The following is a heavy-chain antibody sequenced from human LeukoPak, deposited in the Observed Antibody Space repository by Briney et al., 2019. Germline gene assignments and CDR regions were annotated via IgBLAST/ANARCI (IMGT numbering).Heavy chain of an antibody. J-gene: IGHJ3*02. CDR2: IYYSGST. Sequence: KPSETLSLTCTVSGGSISSYYWSWIRQPPGKGLEWIGYIYYSGSTNYNPSLKSRVTISVDTSKNQFSLKLSSVTAADTAVYYCARDLGPTADAFDIWGQGTMVTVSS. D-gene: IGHD4-17*01. CDR3: ARDLGPTADAFDI. V-gene: IGHV4-59*01. CDR1: GGSISSYY.